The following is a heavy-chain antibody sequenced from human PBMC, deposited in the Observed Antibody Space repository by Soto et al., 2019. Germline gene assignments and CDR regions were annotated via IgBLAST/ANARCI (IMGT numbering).Heavy chain of an antibody. J-gene: IGHJ4*02. CDR2: ISGSGGST. CDR1: GFTFSSYA. D-gene: IGHD6-19*01. CDR3: AKDARAVAGTLDY. Sequence: EVQLLESGGGLVQPGGSLRLSCAASGFTFSSYAMSWVRQDPGKGLEWVSDISGSGGSTYYADSVKGRFTISRDNSKNTLYLQMNSLRAEDTSVYYCAKDARAVAGTLDYWGQGTLVTVSS. V-gene: IGHV3-23*01.